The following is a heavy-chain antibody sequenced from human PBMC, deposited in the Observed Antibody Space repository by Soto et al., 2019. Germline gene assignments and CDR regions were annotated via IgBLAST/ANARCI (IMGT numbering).Heavy chain of an antibody. J-gene: IGHJ4*02. D-gene: IGHD3-10*01. CDR3: AIRNGSRSYYVDY. V-gene: IGHV4-31*03. CDR2: IYYSGST. Sequence: SETLSLTCTVSGGSISSGGYYWSWIRQHPGKGLEWIGYIYYSGSTYYNPSLKSRVTISVDTSKNQFSLKLSSVTAADTAVYYCAIRNGSRSYYVDYWGQGTLVTVSS. CDR1: GGSISSGGYY.